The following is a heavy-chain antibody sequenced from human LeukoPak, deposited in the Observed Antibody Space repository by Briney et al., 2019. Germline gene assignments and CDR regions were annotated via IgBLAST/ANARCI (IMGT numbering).Heavy chain of an antibody. Sequence: SVKVSCKASGGTFSSYAISWVRQAPGQGLEWMGGVIPIFGTTNYAQKLQGRVTITADESTSTAYMELSSLRSVDTAVYYCASRTYTYDSSGYYRRNYYFDYWGQGTLVTVSS. CDR3: ASRTYTYDSSGYYRRNYYFDY. D-gene: IGHD3-22*01. CDR2: VIPIFGTT. J-gene: IGHJ4*02. V-gene: IGHV1-69*13. CDR1: GGTFSSYA.